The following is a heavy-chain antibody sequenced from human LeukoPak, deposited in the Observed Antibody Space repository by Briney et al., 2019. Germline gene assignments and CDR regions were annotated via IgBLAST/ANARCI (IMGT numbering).Heavy chain of an antibody. D-gene: IGHD1-26*01. Sequence: ASVKVSCKASGYTFYSYGINWMRQAPGQGLQWMGWISGYNGHTKYAQKLQGRVTMTTDTSTSTAYMELRSLRSDDTAVYYCARDVVSGSYVSGYWGQGTPVTVSS. CDR1: GYTFYSYG. CDR2: ISGYNGHT. CDR3: ARDVVSGSYVSGY. J-gene: IGHJ4*02. V-gene: IGHV1-18*01.